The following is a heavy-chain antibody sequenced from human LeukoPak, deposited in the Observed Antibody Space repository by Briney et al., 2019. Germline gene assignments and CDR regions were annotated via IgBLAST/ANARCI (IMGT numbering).Heavy chain of an antibody. Sequence: GESLKISRKASGYSFSSDWIAWVRQMPGKGLEWMGIIFPIDSETTYSPSFQGQVTISADKSISTAYLQWSSLKAPDTAMYYCTRGCSGGSCSRDAMDVWGQGTMVTVSS. J-gene: IGHJ6*02. V-gene: IGHV5-51*01. CDR3: TRGCSGGSCSRDAMDV. CDR1: GYSFSSDW. D-gene: IGHD2-15*01. CDR2: IFPIDSET.